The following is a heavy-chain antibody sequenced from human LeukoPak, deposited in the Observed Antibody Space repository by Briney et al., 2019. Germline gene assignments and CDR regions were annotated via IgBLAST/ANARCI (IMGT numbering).Heavy chain of an antibody. CDR2: ISGSGGST. V-gene: IGHV3-23*01. CDR3: ARDQGKYSSGWYGYDAFDI. CDR1: GFTFSSSW. J-gene: IGHJ3*02. Sequence: GGSLRLSCAASGFTFSSSWMSWVRQAPGKGLEWVSAISGSGGSTYYADSVKGRFTISRDNAKNTLYLQMNSLRVEDTAVYYCARDQGKYSSGWYGYDAFDIWGQGTMVTVSS. D-gene: IGHD6-19*01.